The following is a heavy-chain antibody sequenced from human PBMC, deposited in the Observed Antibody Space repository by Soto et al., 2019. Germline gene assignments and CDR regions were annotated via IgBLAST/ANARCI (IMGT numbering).Heavy chain of an antibody. V-gene: IGHV3-30-3*01. J-gene: IGHJ6*02. CDR2: ISYDGSNK. Sequence: QVQLVESGGGVVQPGRSLRLSCAASGFTFSSYAMHWVRQAPGKGLEWVAVISYDGSNKYYADSVKGRFTISRDNSKNTLYLQMNSLRAEDTAVYYCARDRATIGDVWGQGTTVTVSS. CDR1: GFTFSSYA. D-gene: IGHD5-12*01. CDR3: ARDRATIGDV.